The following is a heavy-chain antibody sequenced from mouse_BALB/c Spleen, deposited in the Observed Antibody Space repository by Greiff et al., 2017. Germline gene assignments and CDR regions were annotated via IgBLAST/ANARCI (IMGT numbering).Heavy chain of an antibody. Sequence: VQLQQSGAELVRSGASVKLSCTASGFTIKDYYMHWVKQRPEQGLEWIGWIDPENGDTEYAPKFQGKATMTADTSSNTAYLQLSSLTSEDTAVYYCNAWPLDYWGQGTSVTVSS. CDR3: NAWPLDY. V-gene: IGHV14-4*02. CDR1: GFTIKDYY. CDR2: IDPENGDT. J-gene: IGHJ4*01.